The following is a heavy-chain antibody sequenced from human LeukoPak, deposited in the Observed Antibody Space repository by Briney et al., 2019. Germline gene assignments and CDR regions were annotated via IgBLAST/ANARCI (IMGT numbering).Heavy chain of an antibody. D-gene: IGHD3-10*01. V-gene: IGHV3-23*01. J-gene: IGHJ4*02. CDR3: AKGSVRREYYFDY. CDR1: GFIFSSYA. CDR2: ISGGGGST. Sequence: GGSLRPSCAASGFIFSSYAMRWVRQAAGEGLELVSTISGGGGSTSYADSGKGRFTSCRDNSKNTVYLQMNRMRVEETDVYYCAKGSVRREYYFDYWGQGTLVTVSS.